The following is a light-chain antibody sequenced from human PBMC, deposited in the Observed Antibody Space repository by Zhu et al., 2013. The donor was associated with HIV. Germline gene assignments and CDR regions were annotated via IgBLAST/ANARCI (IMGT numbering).Light chain of an antibody. J-gene: IGLJ1*01. V-gene: IGLV2-14*01. CDR3: SSYIKNREV. CDR2: EVS. Sequence: QSALTQPASVSGSPGQSLTISCTGTTSDIGVSKHVSWYQHHPGQAPKLMIYEVSNRPSGVSDRFSGSKSGKTASLTISGLQAEDEADYYCSSYIKNREVFGSGTKVTVL. CDR1: TSDIGVSKH.